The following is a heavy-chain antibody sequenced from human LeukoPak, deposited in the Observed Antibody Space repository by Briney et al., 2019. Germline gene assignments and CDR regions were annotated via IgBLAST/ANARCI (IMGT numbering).Heavy chain of an antibody. CDR1: GYIFTNYL. CDR3: ARQSRDGSKTRGYYFDS. CDR2: IYPADSDT. Sequence: GESLKISCQASGYIFTNYLIGWMRQMPGKGLESMGIIYPADSDTTYSPSFEGQVTISADKSIDTVCLQWSSLKASDTATYYCARQSRDGSKTRGYYFDSWGQGTLVTVSS. D-gene: IGHD3-10*01. J-gene: IGHJ4*02. V-gene: IGHV5-51*01.